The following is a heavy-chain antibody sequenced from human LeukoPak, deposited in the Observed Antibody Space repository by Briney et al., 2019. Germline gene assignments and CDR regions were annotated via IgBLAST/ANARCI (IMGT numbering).Heavy chain of an antibody. V-gene: IGHV4-59*11. J-gene: IGHJ4*02. CDR3: ARFSWGCSTASCYSTN. D-gene: IGHD2-21*01. CDR1: GGSLSGHY. Sequence: SETLSLTRTVGGGSLSGHYWGWIRQPPGKGLELVGHIYYTGTTFYNPSLNSRVTITLDTSRNQFSLRLTSVIAADTAVYYCARFSWGCSTASCYSTNWGQGALVTVSS. CDR2: IYYTGTT.